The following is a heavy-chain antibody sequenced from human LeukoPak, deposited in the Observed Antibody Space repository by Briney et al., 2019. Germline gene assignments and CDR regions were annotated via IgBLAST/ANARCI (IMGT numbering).Heavy chain of an antibody. J-gene: IGHJ4*02. CDR2: ISGSGGST. V-gene: IGHV3-23*01. CDR3: AKDLTRRYFDWLLTGYFDY. CDR1: GFTFSSYA. D-gene: IGHD3-9*01. Sequence: GGSLRLSCAASGFTFSSYAMSWVRQAPGKGLEWVSAISGSGGSTYYADSVKGRFTISRDNSKSTLYLQMNSLRAEDTAVYYCAKDLTRRYFDWLLTGYFDYWGQGTLVTVSS.